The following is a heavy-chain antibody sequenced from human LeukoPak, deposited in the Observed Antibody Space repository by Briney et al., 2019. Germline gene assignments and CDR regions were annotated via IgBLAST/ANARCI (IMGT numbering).Heavy chain of an antibody. CDR3: AKEDRIVGATLFDY. D-gene: IGHD1-26*01. J-gene: IGHJ4*02. Sequence: PGRSLRLSCAASGFTFSSYGMHWVRQAPGKGREGVAVIWYDGSNKYYADSVKGRFTISRDNSKNTLYLQMNSLRAEDTAVYYCAKEDRIVGATLFDYWGQGTLVTVSS. CDR2: IWYDGSNK. V-gene: IGHV3-33*06. CDR1: GFTFSSYG.